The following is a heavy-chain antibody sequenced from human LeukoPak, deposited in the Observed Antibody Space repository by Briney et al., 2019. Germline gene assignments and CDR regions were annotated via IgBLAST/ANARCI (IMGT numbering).Heavy chain of an antibody. CDR2: IIPIFGTA. CDR1: GYTFTSYA. V-gene: IGHV1-69*05. CDR3: AAVVGALVEDAFDI. Sequence: ASVKVSCKASGYTFTSYAISWVRQAPGQGLEWMGGIIPIFGTANYAQKFQGRVTITTDESTSTAYMELSSLRSEDTAVYYCAAVVGALVEDAFDIWGQGTKVTVSS. D-gene: IGHD1-26*01. J-gene: IGHJ3*02.